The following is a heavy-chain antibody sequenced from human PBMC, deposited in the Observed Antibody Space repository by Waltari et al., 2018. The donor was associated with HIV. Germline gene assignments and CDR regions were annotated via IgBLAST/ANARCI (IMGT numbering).Heavy chain of an antibody. Sequence: QVHLQQWGPGLVKPSETLSLTCAVYGESFKSYYWSWIRQAPDKGLEWIGKIDHYGATDYNPSLKSRVTISVDTSKNQFSLRLTSVTAADTGKYYCAKGALMRWLHSPRHWFDPWGQGNLVTVSS. CDR1: GESFKSYY. CDR2: IDHYGAT. V-gene: IGHV4-34*02. J-gene: IGHJ5*02. D-gene: IGHD5-12*01. CDR3: AKGALMRWLHSPRHWFDP.